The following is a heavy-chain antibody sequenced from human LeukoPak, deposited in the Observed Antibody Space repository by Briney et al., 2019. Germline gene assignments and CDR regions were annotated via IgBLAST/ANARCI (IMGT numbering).Heavy chain of an antibody. V-gene: IGHV3-74*01. Sequence: PGGSLRLSCAASGFTFSTHWMYWARQAPGKELVWVSRISGDGSMTSYADSVKGRFTISRDNAEDTLFLQMTSLRVEDTALYFCASLLTPYHGSGGGGMDVWGQGTTVTVSS. CDR1: GFTFSTHW. J-gene: IGHJ6*02. CDR2: ISGDGSMT. D-gene: IGHD3-10*01. CDR3: ASLLTPYHGSGGGGMDV.